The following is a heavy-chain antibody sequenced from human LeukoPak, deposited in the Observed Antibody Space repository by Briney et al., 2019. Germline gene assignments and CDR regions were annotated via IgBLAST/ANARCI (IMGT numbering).Heavy chain of an antibody. CDR3: ARTIAARRVGYYYYMDV. J-gene: IGHJ6*03. V-gene: IGHV4-39*07. CDR1: GGSISSSSYY. CDR2: IYYSGST. D-gene: IGHD6-6*01. Sequence: SETLSLTCTVSGGSISSSSYYWGWIRQPPGKGLEWIGSIYYSGSTYYNPSLKSRVTISVDTSKNQFSLKLSSVTAADTAVYYCARTIAARRVGYYYYMDVWGKGTTVTVSS.